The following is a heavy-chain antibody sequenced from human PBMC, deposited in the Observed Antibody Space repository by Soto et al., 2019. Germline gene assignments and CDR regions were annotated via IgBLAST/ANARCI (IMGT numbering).Heavy chain of an antibody. CDR2: IYHSGST. CDR1: GGAISSGGYS. Sequence: QLQLQESGSGLVKPSQTLSLTCAVSGGAISSGGYSWSWIRQPPGKGMEWIGYIYHSGSTYYNPSVKSRFIIAVVGSRKQFSLKLSSVTAALTAVYYCARVPDVGGQGTTVSV. J-gene: IGHJ6*02. CDR3: ARVPDV. V-gene: IGHV4-30-2*01.